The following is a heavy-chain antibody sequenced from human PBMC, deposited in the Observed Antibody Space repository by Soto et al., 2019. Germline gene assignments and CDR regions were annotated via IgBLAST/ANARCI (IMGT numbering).Heavy chain of an antibody. CDR3: AKDQTGYDGDYAEDVDY. Sequence: QVQLVESGGGVVQPGRSLRLSCAASGFTFSSYGMHWVRQAPGKGLEWGAVISYDGSNKYYADSVKGRFTISRDNSKNTLYLQMNSLRAEDTAVYYCAKDQTGYDGDYAEDVDYWGQGTLVTVSS. V-gene: IGHV3-30*18. CDR1: GFTFSSYG. CDR2: ISYDGSNK. D-gene: IGHD4-17*01. J-gene: IGHJ4*02.